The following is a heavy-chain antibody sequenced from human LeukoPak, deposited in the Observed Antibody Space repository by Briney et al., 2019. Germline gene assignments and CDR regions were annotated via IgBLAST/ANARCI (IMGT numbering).Heavy chain of an antibody. J-gene: IGHJ4*02. CDR3: ARGKAVAGPIHFDY. V-gene: IGHV4-59*01. CDR2: MYYSRTT. CDR1: GGSISSDY. Sequence: SETLSLTCTVSGGSISSDYWSWIRQPPGKGLEWIGYMYYSRTTNYNPSVKSRVTISVDTSKTQFSLKLSSVTAADTAVYYCARGKAVAGPIHFDYWGQGTLVTVSS. D-gene: IGHD6-19*01.